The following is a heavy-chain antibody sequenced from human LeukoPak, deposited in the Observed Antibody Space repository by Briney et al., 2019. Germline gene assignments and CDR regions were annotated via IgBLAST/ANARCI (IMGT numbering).Heavy chain of an antibody. CDR2: IYYSGST. CDR1: GGSISSGDYY. Sequence: PSQTLSLTCIVSGGSISSGDYYWSWIRQPPGKGLEWIGYIYYSGSTYYNPSLKSRVTISVDTSKNQFSLKLSSVTAADTAVYYCARDTAVYAIGGRMDYYYYMDVWGKGTTVTVSS. V-gene: IGHV4-30-4*08. D-gene: IGHD2-8*01. CDR3: ARDTAVYAIGGRMDYYYYMDV. J-gene: IGHJ6*03.